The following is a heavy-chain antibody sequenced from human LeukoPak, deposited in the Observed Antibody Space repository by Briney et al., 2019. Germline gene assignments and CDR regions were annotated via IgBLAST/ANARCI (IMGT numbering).Heavy chain of an antibody. J-gene: IGHJ4*02. Sequence: GGSLRLSCAASGFSVSSKYMSWVRQAPGKGLEWVSVIYTGGSTYYADSVKGQFTISRDNSKNTLYLQMNSLRVEDTAVYYCARGGTTVTAGDYWGQGTLVTVSS. D-gene: IGHD4-11*01. V-gene: IGHV3-66*02. CDR2: IYTGGST. CDR1: GFSVSSKY. CDR3: ARGGTTVTAGDY.